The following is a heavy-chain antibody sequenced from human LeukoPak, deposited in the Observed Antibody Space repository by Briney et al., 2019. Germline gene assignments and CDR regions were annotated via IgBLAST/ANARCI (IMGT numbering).Heavy chain of an antibody. D-gene: IGHD3-22*01. CDR1: GFTFSGSA. V-gene: IGHV3-73*01. J-gene: IGHJ4*02. Sequence: GGSLRLSCAASGFTFSGSAMHWVRQASGKGLEWVGRIRSKANSYVTAYAASVKGRFTISRDDSKNTAYLQMNSLKTEDTAVYYCTRGTYYYDSSGYHGGDYWGQGTLVTVSS. CDR2: IRSKANSYVT. CDR3: TRGTYYYDSSGYHGGDY.